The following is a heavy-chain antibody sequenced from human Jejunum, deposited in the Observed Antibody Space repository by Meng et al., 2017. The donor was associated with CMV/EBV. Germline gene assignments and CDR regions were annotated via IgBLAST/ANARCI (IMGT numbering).Heavy chain of an antibody. Sequence: AVLGFTFSNYPMHWVRQAPCKGLEWVAVISDDGSNKYHADSVMCRFTISRDNSKNTLYLQMNSLRGEDTAIYYCARENDYRNYFDQLGQGTLVTVSS. CDR2: ISDDGSNK. CDR3: ARENDYRNYFDQ. D-gene: IGHD4-11*01. V-gene: IGHV3-30-3*01. CDR1: GFTFSNYP. J-gene: IGHJ4*02.